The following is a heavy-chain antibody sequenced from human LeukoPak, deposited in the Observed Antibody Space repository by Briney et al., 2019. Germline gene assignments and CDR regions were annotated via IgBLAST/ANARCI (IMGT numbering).Heavy chain of an antibody. V-gene: IGHV1-8*02. CDR3: ARGRAAGTVDWFDP. D-gene: IGHD6-13*01. CDR2: MNPNSGNT. Sequence: ASVKVSCKVSGYTFTDYYMHWVQQAPGKGLEWMGWMNPNSGNTGYAQKFQGRVTMTRNTSISTAYMELSSLRSEDTAVYYCARGRAAGTVDWFDPWGQGTLVTVSS. CDR1: GYTFTDYY. J-gene: IGHJ5*02.